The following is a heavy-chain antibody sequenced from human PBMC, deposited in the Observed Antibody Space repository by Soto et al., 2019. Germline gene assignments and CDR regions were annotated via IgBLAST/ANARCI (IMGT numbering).Heavy chain of an antibody. CDR2: IFSNDEK. Sequence: QVTLKESGPVLVKPTATLTLTCTVSGFSRSTARMGVSRIRQHPGKALEWLAHIFSNDEKSYSTSLKSRLTTSKDTYKSQVVLTMTNLDPVDTATYYCARIASAGTGRDVWGQGTTVTVSS. J-gene: IGHJ6*02. D-gene: IGHD6-13*01. CDR1: GFSRSTARMG. CDR3: ARIASAGTGRDV. V-gene: IGHV2-26*01.